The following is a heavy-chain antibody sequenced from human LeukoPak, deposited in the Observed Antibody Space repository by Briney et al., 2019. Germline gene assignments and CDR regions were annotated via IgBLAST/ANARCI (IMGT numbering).Heavy chain of an antibody. J-gene: IGHJ4*02. Sequence: SETLSLTCTVSGGSISSYSWSWIRQPPGKGLEWIGYICYSGSTNYNPSLKSRVTISVDTSKNQFSLKLSSVTAADTAVYYCAREAVAGTWIFDGWGQGTLVTVSS. CDR1: GGSISSYS. CDR3: AREAVAGTWIFDG. V-gene: IGHV4-59*01. CDR2: ICYSGST. D-gene: IGHD6-19*01.